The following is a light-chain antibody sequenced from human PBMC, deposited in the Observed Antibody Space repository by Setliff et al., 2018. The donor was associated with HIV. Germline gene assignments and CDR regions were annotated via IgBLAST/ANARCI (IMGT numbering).Light chain of an antibody. V-gene: IGLV2-11*01. CDR1: SSDVGGYNY. Sequence: QSALTQPRSVSGSPGQSVTISCTGISSDVGGYNYVSWYQQHPGKAPKLMIYDVSKRPSGVPDRFSGSKSGNTASLTISGLQAEDEADYYCCSYAGSYAFVFGTGTKVT. J-gene: IGLJ1*01. CDR2: DVS. CDR3: CSYAGSYAFV.